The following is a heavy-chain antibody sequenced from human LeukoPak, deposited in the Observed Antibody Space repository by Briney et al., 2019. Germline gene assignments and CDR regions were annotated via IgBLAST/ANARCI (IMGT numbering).Heavy chain of an antibody. V-gene: IGHV4-59*01. CDR2: IYYSGST. D-gene: IGHD5-18*01. Sequence: SETLSLTCAVYGGSFSGYYWSWIRQPPGKGLEWIGYIYYSGSTHYNPSLKSRVTISVDTSKNQFSLKLSSVTAADTAVYYCARTEESGYSYRYFGYYYYMDVWGKGTTVTVSS. CDR1: GGSFSGYY. J-gene: IGHJ6*03. CDR3: ARTEESGYSYRYFGYYYYMDV.